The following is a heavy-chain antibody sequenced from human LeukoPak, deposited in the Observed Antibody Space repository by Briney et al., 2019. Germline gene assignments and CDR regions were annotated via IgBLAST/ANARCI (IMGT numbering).Heavy chain of an antibody. V-gene: IGHV4-38-2*02. CDR2: IYYSGNT. CDR3: ARDRIAVADPPNWFDP. CDR1: GYSLSSGYY. J-gene: IGHJ5*02. Sequence: SETLSLTCTVSGYSLSSGYYWAWIRQPPGKGLEWIGSIYYSGNTYYNPSLKSRVTISLDTSKNQFSLKLSSVTAADTAVYYCARDRIAVADPPNWFDPWGQGTLVTVSS. D-gene: IGHD6-19*01.